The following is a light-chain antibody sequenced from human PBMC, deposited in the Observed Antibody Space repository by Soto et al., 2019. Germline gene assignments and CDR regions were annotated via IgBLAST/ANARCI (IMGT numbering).Light chain of an antibody. CDR3: QQYNSFLT. V-gene: IGKV1-5*01. Sequence: IQLTQCPSTLSASVGDRVTITCRASQRVXSWLVWYQEKPGKAPKLLIYXVSSFDSVVPSRFSGSGCGAEFTLTIPRLQADALATDCWQQYNSFLTVGQGTKVEIK. J-gene: IGKJ1*01. CDR2: XVS. CDR1: QRVXSW.